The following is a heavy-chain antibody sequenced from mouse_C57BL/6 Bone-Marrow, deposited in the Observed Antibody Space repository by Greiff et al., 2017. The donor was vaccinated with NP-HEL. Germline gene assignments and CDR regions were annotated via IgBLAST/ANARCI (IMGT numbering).Heavy chain of an antibody. D-gene: IGHD1-1*01. V-gene: IGHV14-3*01. CDR2: LDPANGNT. CDR1: GFNIKNTY. CDR3: ARRRHYYGSSYWYFDV. Sequence: VQLKQSVAELVRPGASVKLSCTASGFNIKNTYMHWVKQRPEQGLEWIGRLDPANGNTKYAPKFQGKATITADTSSNTAYLQLSSLTAEDTAIYYCARRRHYYGSSYWYFDVWGTGTTVTVSS. J-gene: IGHJ1*03.